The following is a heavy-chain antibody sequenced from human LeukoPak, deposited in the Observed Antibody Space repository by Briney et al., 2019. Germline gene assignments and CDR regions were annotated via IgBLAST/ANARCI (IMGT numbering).Heavy chain of an antibody. CDR1: GGTFSSYA. J-gene: IGHJ4*02. CDR3: ARARGYSDAFDYFDY. D-gene: IGHD5-18*01. V-gene: IGHV1-69*13. Sequence: SVKVSCKASGGTFSSYAISWVRQAPGQGLEWMGGIIPIFGTANYAQKFQGRVTITADESTSTAYMELSSLRSEDTAVYYCARARGYSDAFDYFDYWGQGTLVTVSS. CDR2: IIPIFGTA.